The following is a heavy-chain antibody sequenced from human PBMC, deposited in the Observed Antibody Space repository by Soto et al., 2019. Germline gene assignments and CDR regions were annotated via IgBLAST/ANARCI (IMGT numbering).Heavy chain of an antibody. V-gene: IGHV3-7*01. D-gene: IGHD3-9*01. CDR1: GFTFSSYW. CDR3: ARDLSDILTGYYPYYYYYGMDV. Sequence: EVQLVESGGGLVQPGGSLRLSCAASGFTFSSYWMSWVRQAPGKGLEWVANIKQDGSEKYYVDSVKGRFTISRDNAKNSLYLKMNSLSAEDTAVYYCARDLSDILTGYYPYYYYYGMDVWGQGTTVTVSS. CDR2: IKQDGSEK. J-gene: IGHJ6*02.